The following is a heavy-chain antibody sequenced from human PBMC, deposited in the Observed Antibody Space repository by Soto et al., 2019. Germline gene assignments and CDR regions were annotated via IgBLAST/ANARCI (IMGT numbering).Heavy chain of an antibody. J-gene: IGHJ6*02. D-gene: IGHD3-3*01. Sequence: SETLSLTCTVSGVSISSGGYYWSSIRQHPGKGLEWIGYIYHSGTTYYNPSLKSRVTISVDTSKNQFSLKLSSVTAADTAVYYCARGVTYYDFWSGYYSPVYGMDVWGQGTTVT. CDR3: ARGVTYYDFWSGYYSPVYGMDV. CDR1: GVSISSGGYY. V-gene: IGHV4-30-4*08. CDR2: IYHSGTT.